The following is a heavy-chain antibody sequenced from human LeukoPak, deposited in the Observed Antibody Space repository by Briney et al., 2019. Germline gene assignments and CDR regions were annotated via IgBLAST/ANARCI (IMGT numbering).Heavy chain of an antibody. Sequence: PGGSLRLSCAASGFTFSSYAMHWVRQAPGKGLEWVAVISYDGSNKYYADSVKGRFTISRDNSKNTLYLQMNSLRAEDTAVYYCAKQISSGYYYGYFDYWGQGTLVTVSS. CDR3: AKQISSGYYYGYFDY. CDR1: GFTFSSYA. J-gene: IGHJ4*02. V-gene: IGHV3-30-3*02. CDR2: ISYDGSNK. D-gene: IGHD3-22*01.